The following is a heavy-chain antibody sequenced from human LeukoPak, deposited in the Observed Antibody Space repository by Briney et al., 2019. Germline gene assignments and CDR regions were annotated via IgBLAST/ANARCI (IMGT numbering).Heavy chain of an antibody. J-gene: IGHJ6*02. D-gene: IGHD3-9*01. CDR3: ASLTGYGYYGMDV. Sequence: SETLSLTCTVSGGSISSGDYYWSWIRQPPGKGLEWIGHIYYSGSTYYNPSLKSRVTISVDTSKNQFSLKLSSVTAADTAVYHCASLTGYGYYGMDVWGQGTTVTVSS. CDR2: IYYSGST. CDR1: GGSISSGDYY. V-gene: IGHV4-30-4*01.